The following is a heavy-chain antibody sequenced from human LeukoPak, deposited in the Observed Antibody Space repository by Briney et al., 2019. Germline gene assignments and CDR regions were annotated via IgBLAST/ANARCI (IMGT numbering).Heavy chain of an antibody. J-gene: IGHJ4*02. V-gene: IGHV1-18*01. CDR3: ARDGTVPAAVYYFDY. Sequence: ASVKVSCKASGYTFTSYGISWVRQAPGQGLEWMGWISAYNGNTNYAQKLQGRVTMTSDTSTSTLYLELRSLTHEDTAVYYCARDGTVPAAVYYFDYWGQGTLVTVSS. CDR1: GYTFTSYG. CDR2: ISAYNGNT. D-gene: IGHD2-2*01.